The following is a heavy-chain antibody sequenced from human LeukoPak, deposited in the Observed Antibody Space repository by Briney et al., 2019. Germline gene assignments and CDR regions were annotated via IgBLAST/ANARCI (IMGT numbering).Heavy chain of an antibody. CDR1: GGSFSGYY. V-gene: IGHV4-34*01. J-gene: IGHJ4*02. Sequence: PSETLSLTCAVYGGSFSGYYWSWIRQPPGKGLEWIGEINHSGSTNYNPSLKSRVTISVDTSKNQFSLKLSSVTAADTAVYYCASLCSGGSCYFDYWGQGTLVTVSS. CDR3: ASLCSGGSCYFDY. D-gene: IGHD2-15*01. CDR2: INHSGST.